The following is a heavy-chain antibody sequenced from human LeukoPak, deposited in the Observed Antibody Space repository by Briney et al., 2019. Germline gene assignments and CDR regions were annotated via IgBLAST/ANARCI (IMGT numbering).Heavy chain of an antibody. Sequence: SETLSLTCAVSGGSISSGGYSWSWIRQPPGKGLEWIGYIYHSGSTYYNPSLSGRVAISLDKSTNHFTLMVTAVTAADTAFYYCARKGPEHLPTYFDHWGRGILVTVSS. CDR3: ARKGPEHLPTYFDH. CDR2: IYHSGST. V-gene: IGHV4-30-2*01. D-gene: IGHD2-21*01. J-gene: IGHJ4*02. CDR1: GGSISSGGYS.